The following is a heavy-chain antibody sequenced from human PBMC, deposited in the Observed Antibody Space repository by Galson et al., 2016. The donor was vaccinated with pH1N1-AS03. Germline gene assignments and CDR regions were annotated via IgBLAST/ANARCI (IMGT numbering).Heavy chain of an antibody. V-gene: IGHV2-70*11. CDR3: AQTRTDYYGSID. CDR2: IDWDDDK. D-gene: IGHD3-10*01. J-gene: IGHJ4*02. CDR1: GFSLTTDDMC. Sequence: PALVKPTQTLTLTCTFSGFSLTTDDMCVSWLRQPPGKALEWLARIDWDDDKYYSASLKTRLTISKDTSKNQVVLTMTNVDPVDTATYYCAQTRTDYYGSIDWGQGTLVTVSS.